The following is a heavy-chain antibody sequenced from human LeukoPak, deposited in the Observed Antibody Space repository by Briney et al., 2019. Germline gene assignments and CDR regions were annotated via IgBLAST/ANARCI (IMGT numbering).Heavy chain of an antibody. D-gene: IGHD2-2*02. Sequence: ASVKVSCKASGYTFTNYAIHWVRQAPGQGLEWMGWINTNTGNPTFAQGFTRRFVFSLDTSVSTAYLQIGSLEAEDTAVYYCARKGYCSTTTCYNLDYWGQGTLVTVSS. CDR3: ARKGYCSTTTCYNLDY. V-gene: IGHV7-4-1*01. CDR2: INTNTGNP. CDR1: GYTFTNYA. J-gene: IGHJ4*02.